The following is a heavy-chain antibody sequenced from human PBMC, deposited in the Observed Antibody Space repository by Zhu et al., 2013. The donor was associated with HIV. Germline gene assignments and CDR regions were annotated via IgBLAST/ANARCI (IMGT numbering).Heavy chain of an antibody. Sequence: QVQLVQSGAEVKKPGASVKLSCKTSGYTFTDYAIHWVRQAPGQRPQWMGWSNAGNGDTKYSQEFQGRVTITRDTSASTVYLELSSLRSEDMGVYYCARGSISQFPYMDVWGKGTTVTVSS. CDR1: GYTFTDYA. V-gene: IGHV1-3*02. CDR2: SNAGNGDT. D-gene: IGHD1-20*01. J-gene: IGHJ6*04. CDR3: ARGSISQFPYMDV.